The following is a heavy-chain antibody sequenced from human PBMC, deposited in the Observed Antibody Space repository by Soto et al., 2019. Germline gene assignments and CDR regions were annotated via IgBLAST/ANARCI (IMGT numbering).Heavy chain of an antibody. CDR3: AAERAMRT. CDR2: ISYDGSNK. J-gene: IGHJ5*02. V-gene: IGHV3-30-3*01. Sequence: VGSLRLSCAASVFTFSSYAMHWVRQAPGKGLEWVAVISYDGSNKYYADSVKGRFTISRDNSKNTLYLQMNSLRAEDTAVYYCAAERAMRTWGQGTLVTVSS. CDR1: VFTFSSYA.